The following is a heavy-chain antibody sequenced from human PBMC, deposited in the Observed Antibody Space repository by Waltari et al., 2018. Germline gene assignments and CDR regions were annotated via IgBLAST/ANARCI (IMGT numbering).Heavy chain of an antibody. CDR2: ISHSGTT. V-gene: IGHV4-34*10. D-gene: IGHD2-21*02. J-gene: IGHJ3*02. CDR1: GGAIDTYY. CDR3: ARQEIIVEVTGDGFDI. Sequence: QVQLLESGPGLVKPSETLSLTCTVSGGAIDTYYWSWIRKPPGKGLEWIGEISHSGTTNYNPSLKSRVTISLDTSKNQFSLKLSSVTAADTAVYYCARQEIIVEVTGDGFDIWGQGTMVTVSS.